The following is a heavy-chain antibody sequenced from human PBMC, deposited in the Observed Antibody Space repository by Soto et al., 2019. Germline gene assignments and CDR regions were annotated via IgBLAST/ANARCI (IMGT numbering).Heavy chain of an antibody. V-gene: IGHV3-23*01. Sequence: EVHLLESGGALVQPGGSLRLSCAASGFTFTRYAMSWVRQAPGKGLEWVSSISASGGGTYYADSVKGRFTISRDNSRNTLSRQMNSLRVEDTAIYYCAKDGYCGGDCYSEAHWGQGTLVTVSS. CDR3: AKDGYCGGDCYSEAH. CDR1: GFTFTRYA. J-gene: IGHJ4*02. D-gene: IGHD2-21*01. CDR2: ISASGGGT.